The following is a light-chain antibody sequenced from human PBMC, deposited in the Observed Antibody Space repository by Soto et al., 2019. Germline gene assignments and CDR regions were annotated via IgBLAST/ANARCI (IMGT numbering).Light chain of an antibody. V-gene: IGKV1-27*01. CDR3: QQYTNYPWT. CDR1: QGISNY. CDR2: AAS. J-gene: IGKJ1*01. Sequence: DIQMTQSPSSLSASVGDRVTITCRASQGISNYLAWYQQKPGKVPKLLIYAASTLQSGVPSRISGSGSGTEFTLTISSLQPDDFATYYCQQYTNYPWTFGQGTKVDIK.